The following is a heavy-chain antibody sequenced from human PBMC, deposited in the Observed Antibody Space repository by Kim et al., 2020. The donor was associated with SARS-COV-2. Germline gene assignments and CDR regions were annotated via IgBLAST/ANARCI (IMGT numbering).Heavy chain of an antibody. Sequence: LSLTCVVSGFTLSSHWMHWVRQVPGKGLAWVSRLSTDGSSTAYADSVKGRFSISRDNAKNTLYLQMNSLRAEDTAVYYCARGWAFDIWGQGTMVTVSS. CDR3: ARGWAFDI. D-gene: IGHD2-15*01. J-gene: IGHJ3*02. V-gene: IGHV3-74*01. CDR2: LSTDGSST. CDR1: GFTLSSHW.